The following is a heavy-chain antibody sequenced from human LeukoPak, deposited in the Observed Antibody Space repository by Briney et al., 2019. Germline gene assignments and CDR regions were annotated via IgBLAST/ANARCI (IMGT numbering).Heavy chain of an antibody. CDR2: IYYSGST. Sequence: SETLSLTCTVSGGSISSYYWSWIRQPPGKGLEWIGYIYYSGSTNYNPSLKSRVTISVDTTKNQFSLKLSSVTAADTAVYYCARLSRGYFDWLSGPTIYYYYGMDVWGQGTTVTVSS. CDR1: GGSISSYY. V-gene: IGHV4-59*12. CDR3: ARLSRGYFDWLSGPTIYYYYGMDV. D-gene: IGHD3-9*01. J-gene: IGHJ6*02.